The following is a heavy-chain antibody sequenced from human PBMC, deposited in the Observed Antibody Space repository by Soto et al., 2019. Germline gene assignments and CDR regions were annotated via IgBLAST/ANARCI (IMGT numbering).Heavy chain of an antibody. CDR2: INSDGSST. CDR1: GFTISSYW. CDR3: AIDQYPAAFDP. V-gene: IGHV3-74*01. Sequence: EVQLVESGGGLVQPGGSLRLSCAASGFTISSYWMHWVRQVPGKGLVWVSRINSDGSSTSYEDSVRGRLTISRDNAKNTRDLPMNTPRAEATAVYYCAIDQYPAAFDPWGQGSLVTVSS. J-gene: IGHJ5*02.